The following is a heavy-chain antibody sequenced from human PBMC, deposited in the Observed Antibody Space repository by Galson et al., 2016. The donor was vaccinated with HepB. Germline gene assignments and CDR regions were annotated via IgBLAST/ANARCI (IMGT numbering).Heavy chain of an antibody. Sequence: SLRLSCAASGFTFSAYDMHWVRQATGQGLEWASLIGTEGNTYYAGSVTGRFTISRDNAENSLYLQMNSLRAGDTAVYYCARVYYDRSIRDHYGMDVWGLGTTVTVSS. D-gene: IGHD3-22*01. J-gene: IGHJ6*02. CDR1: GFTFSAYD. CDR3: ARVYYDRSIRDHYGMDV. CDR2: IGTEGNT. V-gene: IGHV3-13*01.